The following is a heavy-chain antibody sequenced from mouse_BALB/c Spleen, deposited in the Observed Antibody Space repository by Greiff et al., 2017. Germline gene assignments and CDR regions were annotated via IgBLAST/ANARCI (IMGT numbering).Heavy chain of an antibody. CDR3: ARDRDYGNYLSYAMDY. Sequence: VKLMESGPGLVAPSQSLSITCTVSGFSLTSYGVHWVRQPPGKGLEWLGVIWAGGSTNYNSALMSRLSISKDNSKSQVFLKMNSLQTDDTAMYYCARDRDYGNYLSYAMDYWGQGTSVTVSS. V-gene: IGHV2-9*02. CDR2: IWAGGST. D-gene: IGHD2-1*01. CDR1: GFSLTSYG. J-gene: IGHJ4*01.